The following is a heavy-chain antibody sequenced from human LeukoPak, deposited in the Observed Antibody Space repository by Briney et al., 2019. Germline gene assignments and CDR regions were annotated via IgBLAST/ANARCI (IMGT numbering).Heavy chain of an antibody. J-gene: IGHJ5*02. CDR3: GKEGGA. V-gene: IGHV3-23*01. CDR2: IGGRGGST. Sequence: GGSLRLSCAASGFRFSDYTMTWVRQAPGKGPEWVLAIGGRGGSTYYADSLGGRFTISRGNSKDMLYLQMNSLKVEDTATYYCGKEGGAWGQGTKVTVSS. D-gene: IGHD3-16*01. CDR1: GFRFSDYT.